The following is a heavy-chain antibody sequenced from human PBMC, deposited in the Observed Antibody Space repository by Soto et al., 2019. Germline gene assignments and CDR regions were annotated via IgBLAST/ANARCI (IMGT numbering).Heavy chain of an antibody. CDR2: INHSGST. D-gene: IGHD2-15*01. V-gene: IGHV4-34*01. CDR1: GGSFSGYY. J-gene: IGHJ4*02. CDR3: ARGFSGSVGYFDY. Sequence: PSETLSLTCAVYGGSFSGYYWSWIRQPPGKGLEWIGEINHSGSTNYNPSLKSRVTISVDTSKNQFSLKLSSVTAADTAVYYCARGFSGSVGYFDYWGQGTLVTVSS.